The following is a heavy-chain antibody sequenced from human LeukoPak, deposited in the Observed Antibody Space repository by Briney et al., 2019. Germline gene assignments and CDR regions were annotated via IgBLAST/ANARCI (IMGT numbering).Heavy chain of an antibody. Sequence: PSETLSLTCTVSGGSISSYYWSWIRQPPGKGLEWIGYIYYSGITNYNPSLKSRVTISVDTSKNQFSLKLSSVTAADTAVYYCARVPYATDYVWGSPYVYYFDYWGQGTLVTVSS. CDR2: IYYSGIT. CDR3: ARVPYATDYVWGSPYVYYFDY. V-gene: IGHV4-59*08. D-gene: IGHD3-16*01. J-gene: IGHJ4*02. CDR1: GGSISSYY.